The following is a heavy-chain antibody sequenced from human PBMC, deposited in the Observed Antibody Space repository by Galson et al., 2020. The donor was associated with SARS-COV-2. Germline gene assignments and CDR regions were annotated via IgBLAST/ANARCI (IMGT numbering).Heavy chain of an antibody. J-gene: IGHJ5*02. CDR1: GFTFGSYS. Sequence: GGSLRLSCVASGFTFGSYSLHWVRQPPGKGLEWVAIISHDGKNQHYADSVKGRFSISRDDSKNMVYLQVNSLRPEDTAVYYCAKGGYASGSYFWFDAGGQGIQVTVSS. V-gene: IGHV3-30*18. D-gene: IGHD3-10*01. CDR3: AKGGYASGSYFWFDA. CDR2: ISHDGKNQ.